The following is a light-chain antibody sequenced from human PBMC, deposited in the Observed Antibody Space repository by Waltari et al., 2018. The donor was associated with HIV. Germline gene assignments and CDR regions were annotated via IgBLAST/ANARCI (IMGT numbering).Light chain of an antibody. CDR1: SSDIGAYNY. J-gene: IGLJ2*01. CDR3: ASHAGSKDV. CDR2: DVT. V-gene: IGLV2-8*01. Sequence: QSALTQPPSASGSPGQSVTISCTGTSSDIGAYNYVAWYQQYPGKAPKLMIYDVTKRPSGVPDRSSGSKSGNTASRTVSGRQAEDEADYYCASHAGSKDVFGGGTKLTVL.